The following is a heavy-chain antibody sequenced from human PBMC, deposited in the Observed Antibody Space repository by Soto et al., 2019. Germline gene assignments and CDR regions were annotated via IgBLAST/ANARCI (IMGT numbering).Heavy chain of an antibody. CDR2: IKQDGSEK. CDR3: ACGIFGVFSTPAPYYYFARDV. CDR1: GFTFSRSW. V-gene: IGHV3-7*01. Sequence: EVQLVESGGGLVQPGGSLRLSCAASGFTFSRSWMSWVRQAPGKGLEWVANIKQDGSEKYYVDSVKGRFSISRDNAKNSLILQVNSLRVEDTAVYYCACGIFGVFSTPAPYYYFARDVWGKGTTVTVSP. D-gene: IGHD3-3*01. J-gene: IGHJ6*04.